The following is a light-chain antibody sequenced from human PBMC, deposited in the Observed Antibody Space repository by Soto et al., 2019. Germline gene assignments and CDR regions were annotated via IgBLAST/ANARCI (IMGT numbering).Light chain of an antibody. Sequence: EIVLTQSPGTLSLSLGERATLSCRASQSVSSTYLAWYQQKPGQAPRLLIYAASSRATAIPDRFSGSGSGTDFTLTISRLEPEDSVVYYCQQYGGSPGTFGQGTKVEIK. CDR2: AAS. CDR3: QQYGGSPGT. J-gene: IGKJ1*01. V-gene: IGKV3-20*01. CDR1: QSVSSTY.